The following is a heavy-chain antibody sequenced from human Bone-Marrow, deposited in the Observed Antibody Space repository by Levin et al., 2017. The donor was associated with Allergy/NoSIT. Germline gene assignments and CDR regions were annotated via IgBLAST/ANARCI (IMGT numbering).Heavy chain of an antibody. V-gene: IGHV4-39*01. D-gene: IGHD2-15*01. CDR2: VSHGGKT. J-gene: IGHJ4*02. CDR3: ARSLEYSCSGGTCYADDDY. Sequence: PSETLSLTCTVSGGSVRRSTYYWGWVRQSPGKGLEWIGTVSHGGKTYYKSSLKSRVTISVDASNNEFSLRLGSVTAADTGVYYCARSLEYSCSGGTCYADDDYWGQGTLVSVSS. CDR1: GGSVRRSTYY.